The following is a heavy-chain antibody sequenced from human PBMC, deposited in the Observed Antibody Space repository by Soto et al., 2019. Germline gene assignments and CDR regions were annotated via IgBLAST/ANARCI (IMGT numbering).Heavy chain of an antibody. Sequence: PSETLSLTCTVSGGSISSSSYYWGWFRQPPGKGLEWIGSIIYSGSTYYDPSLKSRVTISVDTSKNQFSLKLSSVTAADTAVYYCAGQWELRTNYGMDVWGQGTTVTVSS. CDR1: GGSISSSSYY. CDR3: AGQWELRTNYGMDV. V-gene: IGHV4-39*01. D-gene: IGHD1-26*01. CDR2: IIYSGST. J-gene: IGHJ6*02.